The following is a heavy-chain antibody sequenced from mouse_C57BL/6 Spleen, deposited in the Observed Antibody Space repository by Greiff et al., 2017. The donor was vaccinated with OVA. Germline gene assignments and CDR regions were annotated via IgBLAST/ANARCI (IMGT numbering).Heavy chain of an antibody. CDR2: IYPGDGDT. V-gene: IGHV1-82*01. Sequence: QVQLKQSGPELVKPGASVKISCKASGYAFSSSWMNWVKQRPGKGLEWIGRIYPGDGDTNYNGKFKGKATLTADKSSSTAYMQLSSLTSEDSAVYFCAMGNYYAMDYWGQGTSVTVSS. J-gene: IGHJ4*01. D-gene: IGHD2-1*01. CDR3: AMGNYYAMDY. CDR1: GYAFSSSW.